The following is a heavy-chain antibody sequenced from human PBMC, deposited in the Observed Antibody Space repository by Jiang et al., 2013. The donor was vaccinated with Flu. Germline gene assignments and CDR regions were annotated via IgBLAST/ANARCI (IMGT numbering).Heavy chain of an antibody. Sequence: SGGSISSSSYYWGWIRQPPGKGLEWIGSIYYSGSTYYNPSLKSRVTISVDTSKNQFSLKLSSVTAADTAVYYCARDVGAWIQLWLPSYFDYWGQGTLVTVSS. CDR3: ARDVGAWIQLWLPSYFDY. D-gene: IGHD5-18*01. CDR1: GGSISSSSYY. J-gene: IGHJ4*02. CDR2: IYYSGST. V-gene: IGHV4-39*07.